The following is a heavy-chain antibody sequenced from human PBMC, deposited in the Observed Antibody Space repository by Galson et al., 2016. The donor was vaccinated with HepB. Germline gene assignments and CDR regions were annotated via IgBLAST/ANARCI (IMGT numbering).Heavy chain of an antibody. CDR3: TRGAVFGGDTYYSMDV. D-gene: IGHD3-16*01. J-gene: IGHJ6*02. CDR1: GFSFSTYD. V-gene: IGHV3-13*01. Sequence: SLRLSCAASGFSFSTYDMHWVRRVIGKGLEWVAGIGTVGDTYYPASLEGRFIVSRDSAKSSLFLQMNSLRVGDTAVYYCTRGAVFGGDTYYSMDVWGQGVTVTVSS. CDR2: IGTVGDT.